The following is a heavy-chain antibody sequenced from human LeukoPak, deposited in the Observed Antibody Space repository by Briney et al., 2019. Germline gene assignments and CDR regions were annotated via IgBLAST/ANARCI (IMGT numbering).Heavy chain of an antibody. V-gene: IGHV3-30*02. CDR3: AKASAAVPYFDY. Sequence: GGSLRLSCAASGFTFSSYGMHWVRQAPGKGLEWVAFIRYDGSNKYYADSVKGRFTISRDNSKNTLYLQMSSLRAENTAVYYCAKASAAVPYFDYWGQGTLVTVSS. CDR1: GFTFSSYG. D-gene: IGHD6-13*01. CDR2: IRYDGSNK. J-gene: IGHJ4*02.